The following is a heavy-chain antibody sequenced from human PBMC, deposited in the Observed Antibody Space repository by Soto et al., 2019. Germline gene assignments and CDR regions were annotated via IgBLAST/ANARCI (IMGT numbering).Heavy chain of an antibody. V-gene: IGHV4-39*01. Sequence: SETLSLTCTVLGGSISDTNDCWGWIPQPPGKGLEWIGNLCSGRSTNYNPSLHSRVTVSADTSKNQISLKLSSVTAADTAVYYCARMDNGATYQTFESWGQGTLVTVS. CDR3: ARMDNGATYQTFES. J-gene: IGHJ4*02. CDR1: GGSISDTNDC. CDR2: LCSGRST. D-gene: IGHD2-8*01.